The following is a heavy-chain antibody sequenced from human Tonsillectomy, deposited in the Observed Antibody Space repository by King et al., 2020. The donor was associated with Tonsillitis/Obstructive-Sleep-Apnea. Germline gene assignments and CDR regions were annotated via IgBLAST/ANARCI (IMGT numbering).Heavy chain of an antibody. CDR2: IQQGGSQI. D-gene: IGHD4-17*01. Sequence: VQLVESGGGLVQPGGSLTLCCAASGFNFNTYWMTWVRQTPGKGLEWVANIQQGGSQIYYVDSVKGRFTFSRDNAKESLYLQMNSLRAEDTAVYYCARNRYGDLDYWGQGTLVTVSS. J-gene: IGHJ4*02. CDR1: GFNFNTYW. CDR3: ARNRYGDLDY. V-gene: IGHV3-7*04.